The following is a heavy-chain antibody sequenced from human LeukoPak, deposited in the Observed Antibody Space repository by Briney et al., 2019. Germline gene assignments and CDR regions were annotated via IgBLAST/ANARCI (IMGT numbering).Heavy chain of an antibody. CDR1: GLTFDDYA. CDR2: ISGTGAST. D-gene: IGHD3-3*01. V-gene: IGHV3-23*01. CDR3: AKHLDFWSGYGY. Sequence: GGSLRLSCAASGLTFDDYAMNWVRQAPGKGLEWVSAISGTGASTYYADSVKGRFTISRDNSKNTLYLQMNSLRAEDTAVYYCAKHLDFWSGYGYWGQGTLVTVSS. J-gene: IGHJ4*02.